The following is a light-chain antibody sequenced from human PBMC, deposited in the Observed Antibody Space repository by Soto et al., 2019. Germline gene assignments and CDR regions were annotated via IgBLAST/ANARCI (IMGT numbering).Light chain of an antibody. J-gene: IGKJ4*01. CDR3: GQLTSFPVT. CDR2: AAS. CDR1: QGVSNF. V-gene: IGKV1-9*01. Sequence: DIELTQSPSFLSASVGDRVTITCRASQGVSNFLAWYQQKPGKAPKLLIYAASTLQSGVPSRFSGSGSGTKYSLTISSLQADDIAAFYCGQLTSFPVTFGGGTQVDIK.